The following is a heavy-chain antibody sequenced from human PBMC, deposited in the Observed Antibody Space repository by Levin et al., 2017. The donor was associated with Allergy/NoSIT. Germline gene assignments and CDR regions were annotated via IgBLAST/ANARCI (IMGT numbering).Heavy chain of an antibody. D-gene: IGHD3-3*01. Sequence: SGPTLVKPTQTLTLTCTFSGFSLSTSGVGVGWIRQPPGKALEWLALVYWDDDKRYSPSLKSRLTITKDTSKNQVVLTMTNMDPVDTATYYCAGIGVVVTEFSYGMDVWGQGTTVTVSS. V-gene: IGHV2-5*02. J-gene: IGHJ6*02. CDR1: GFSLSTSGVG. CDR2: VYWDDDK. CDR3: AGIGVVVTEFSYGMDV.